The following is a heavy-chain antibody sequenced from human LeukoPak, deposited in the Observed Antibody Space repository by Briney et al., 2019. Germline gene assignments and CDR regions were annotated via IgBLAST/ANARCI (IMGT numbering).Heavy chain of an antibody. D-gene: IGHD5-12*01. J-gene: IGHJ6*02. Sequence: ASVKVSCKASGYTFTGYYMHWVRQAPGQGLEWMGWINPNSGGTNYAQKFQGWVTMTRDTSISTAYMEPSRLRSDDTAVYYCARVEATDASYYGMDVWGQGTTVTVSS. CDR2: INPNSGGT. CDR3: ARVEATDASYYGMDV. CDR1: GYTFTGYY. V-gene: IGHV1-2*04.